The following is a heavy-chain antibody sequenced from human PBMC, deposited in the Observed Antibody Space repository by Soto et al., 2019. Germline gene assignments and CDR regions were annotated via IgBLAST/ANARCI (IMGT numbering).Heavy chain of an antibody. CDR1: GFTFSGYG. CDR3: AKEQSGYSGYDAFDY. V-gene: IGHV3-30*18. J-gene: IGHJ4*02. Sequence: PGGSLRLSCAASGFTFSGYGMHWVRQAPGKGLEWVAVISYDGSNKYYADSVKGRFTVSRDNSKNTLYLQMNSLRAEDTAVFYCAKEQSGYSGYDAFDYWGQGTLVTVSS. CDR2: ISYDGSNK. D-gene: IGHD5-12*01.